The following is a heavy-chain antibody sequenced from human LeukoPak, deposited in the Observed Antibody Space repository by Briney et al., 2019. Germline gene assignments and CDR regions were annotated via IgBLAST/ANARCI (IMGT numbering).Heavy chain of an antibody. Sequence: ASAKVSRKHSVYTFTGYYMHWGRQAPGQGLERMGWINPNSGGPNYPQTFQARVTMTRDTSISPAYMELSRLRSDDTAVYYCGSITGDMGIDYWGQGTLVTVSS. CDR3: GSITGDMGIDY. CDR2: INPNSGGP. V-gene: IGHV1-2*02. D-gene: IGHD7-27*01. J-gene: IGHJ4*02. CDR1: VYTFTGYY.